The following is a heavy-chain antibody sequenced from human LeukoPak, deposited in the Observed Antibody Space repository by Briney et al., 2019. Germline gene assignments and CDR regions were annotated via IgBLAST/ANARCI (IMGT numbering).Heavy chain of an antibody. D-gene: IGHD1-26*01. CDR2: IYYSGST. J-gene: IGHJ4*02. Sequence: SETLSLTCTVSGGSISNYYWSWIRQPPGKGLEWIGHIYYSGSTNYNPSLKSRVTISVDTSKNQFSLKLSSVTAADTAVYYCAGGGSYLRYYFDHWGQGTLVTVSS. CDR1: GGSISNYY. V-gene: IGHV4-59*08. CDR3: AGGGSYLRYYFDH.